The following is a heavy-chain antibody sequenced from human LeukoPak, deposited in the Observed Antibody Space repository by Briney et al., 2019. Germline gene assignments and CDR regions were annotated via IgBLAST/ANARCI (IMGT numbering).Heavy chain of an antibody. V-gene: IGHV3-23*01. D-gene: IGHD3-10*01. CDR1: GFTFSSYA. Sequence: GGSLRLSCAASGFTFSSYAMSWVRQAPGKGLEGDSAISGSGGSTYYADSVKGRFTISRDNSKNTLYLQMNSLRAEDTAVYYGAKEGYYGSGSSQFDYWGQGTLVTVSS. CDR3: AKEGYYGSGSSQFDY. CDR2: ISGSGGST. J-gene: IGHJ4*02.